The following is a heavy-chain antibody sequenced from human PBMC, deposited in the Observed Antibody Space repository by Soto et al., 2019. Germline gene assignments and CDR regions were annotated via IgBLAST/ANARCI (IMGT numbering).Heavy chain of an antibody. D-gene: IGHD6-6*01. Sequence: ASETLSLTXTVSPGSISSGGYYWSWIRQHPGKGLEWIGYIYYSGSTYYNPSLKSRVTISVDTSKNQFSLKLSSVTAADTAVDYCARAPIAARPLKSFEYWGRGTLVAVSS. CDR2: IYYSGST. J-gene: IGHJ4*02. V-gene: IGHV4-31*02. CDR1: PGSISSGGYY. CDR3: ARAPIAARPLKSFEY.